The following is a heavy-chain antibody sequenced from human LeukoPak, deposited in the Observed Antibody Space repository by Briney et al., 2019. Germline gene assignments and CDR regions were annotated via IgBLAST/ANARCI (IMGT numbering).Heavy chain of an antibody. CDR3: ARGDCITSRCYLPNWFDP. CDR1: GFTFSSFT. V-gene: IGHV3-21*01. CDR2: ISSGSNYI. J-gene: IGHJ5*02. D-gene: IGHD2-2*01. Sequence: PGGSLRLSCAASGFTFSSFTMTWVRQAPGKGLEWVSSISSGSNYIYDADAVKGRFTISRDNAKNSLYLQMDSLRAEDTAVYYCARGDCITSRCYLPNWFDPRGQGTLVTVSS.